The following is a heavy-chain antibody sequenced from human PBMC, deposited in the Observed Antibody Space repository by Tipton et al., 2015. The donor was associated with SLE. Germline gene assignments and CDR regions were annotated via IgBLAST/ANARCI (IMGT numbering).Heavy chain of an antibody. Sequence: TLSLTCAVYGGSFSGYYLSWIRQPPGKGLEWIGEINHSGSTKYNPSLKSRVTISVDTSKKQFSLKPTSVTAADTAVYYCASGPPTGYCSSTRCPNWFAPWGQGTLLTVSS. CDR3: ASGPPTGYCSSTRCPNWFAP. J-gene: IGHJ5*02. V-gene: IGHV4-34*01. CDR2: INHSGST. CDR1: GGSFSGYY. D-gene: IGHD2-2*01.